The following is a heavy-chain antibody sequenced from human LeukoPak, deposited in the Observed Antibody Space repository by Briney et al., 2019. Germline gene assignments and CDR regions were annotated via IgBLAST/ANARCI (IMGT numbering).Heavy chain of an antibody. V-gene: IGHV4-39*01. Sequence: SETLSLTCTVSGGSISSSSYYWGWIRQPPGKGLEWIGSIYYSGRTYYNPSLKSRVTISVDTSKNQFSLKLSSVTAADTAVYYCARTQSSWYPLFDYWGQGTLVTVSS. J-gene: IGHJ4*02. CDR3: ARTQSSWYPLFDY. CDR1: GGSISSSSYY. D-gene: IGHD6-13*01. CDR2: IYYSGRT.